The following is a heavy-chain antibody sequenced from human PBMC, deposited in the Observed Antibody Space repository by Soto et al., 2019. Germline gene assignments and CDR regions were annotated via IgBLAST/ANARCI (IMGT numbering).Heavy chain of an antibody. D-gene: IGHD3-10*01. Sequence: GGSLRLSCTASEFIFNNYWMHWVRQAPGKGLVWVSSINSDGSITTYADSVKGRFTISRDNARNTLYLQMNSLRAEETAVYYCAGSASGAFDIWGRGTMVTVSS. CDR3: AGSASGAFDI. J-gene: IGHJ3*02. CDR2: INSDGSIT. CDR1: EFIFNNYW. V-gene: IGHV3-74*01.